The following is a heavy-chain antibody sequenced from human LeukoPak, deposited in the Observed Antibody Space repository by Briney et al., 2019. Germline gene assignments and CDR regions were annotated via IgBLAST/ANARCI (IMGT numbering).Heavy chain of an antibody. CDR2: INHSGST. D-gene: IGHD2/OR15-2a*01. V-gene: IGHV4-34*01. Sequence: PSETLSLTCAVYGGSFSGYYWSWIRQPPGKGLEWIGEINHSGSTNYNPSLKSRVTISVDTSKNQFSLKLSSVTAADTAVYYCARGRYYPKRFDYWGQGTLVTASS. CDR3: ARGRYYPKRFDY. CDR1: GGSFSGYY. J-gene: IGHJ4*02.